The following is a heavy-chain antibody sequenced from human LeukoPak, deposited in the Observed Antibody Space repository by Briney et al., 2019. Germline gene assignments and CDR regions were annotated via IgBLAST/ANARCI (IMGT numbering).Heavy chain of an antibody. CDR1: GFTFTNYY. Sequence: PGGSLRLSCAASGFTFTNYYMNWVRQAPGKGLEWVSSISGSGDYIFSADSLKGRFTISRDNAKNSLYLQMNSLRAEDTAVYYCAARDSYGSGSYPIDYWGQGTLVTVSS. CDR3: AARDSYGSGSYPIDY. CDR2: ISGSGDYI. V-gene: IGHV3-21*01. D-gene: IGHD3-10*01. J-gene: IGHJ4*02.